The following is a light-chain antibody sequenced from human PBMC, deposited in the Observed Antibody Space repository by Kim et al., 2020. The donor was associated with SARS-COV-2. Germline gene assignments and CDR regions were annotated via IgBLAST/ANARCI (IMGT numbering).Light chain of an antibody. Sequence: SPGERATLSCRASQSVISSYLAWDQQRPGQAPRLLIYDASSRATGIPDRFGGSGSGTDFTLTISGLETEDFAVYYCQQYGGSPLTFGGGTKVDIK. CDR1: QSVISSY. J-gene: IGKJ4*01. CDR3: QQYGGSPLT. V-gene: IGKV3-20*01. CDR2: DAS.